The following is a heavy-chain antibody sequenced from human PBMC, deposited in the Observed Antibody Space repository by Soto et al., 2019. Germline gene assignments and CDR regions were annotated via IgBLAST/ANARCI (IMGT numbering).Heavy chain of an antibody. J-gene: IGHJ4*02. CDR2: IYWDDDK. V-gene: IGHV2-5*02. Sequence: SGPTLVNPPQTLTLTCTFSGFSLSTSGVGVGWIRQPPGKALEWLALIYWDDDKRYSPSLKSRLTITKNTSKNQVVLTMTNIEPLDTATFYCAHKVRSGSYWIFDYWGQGTLVTVSS. CDR1: GFSLSTSGVG. D-gene: IGHD1-26*01. CDR3: AHKVRSGSYWIFDY.